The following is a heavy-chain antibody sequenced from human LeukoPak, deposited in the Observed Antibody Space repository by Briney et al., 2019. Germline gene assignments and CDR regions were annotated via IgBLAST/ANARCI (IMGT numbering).Heavy chain of an antibody. CDR3: ARAYQPLGGLSFPDQ. D-gene: IGHD3-16*02. V-gene: IGHV7-4-1*02. CDR2: INPNTGSP. CDR1: GYTFTGYY. J-gene: IGHJ5*02. Sequence: ASVKVSCKASGYTFTGYYMHWVRQAPGQGLEWMGWINPNTGSPTYAQGFTGRFVFSLDTSVSTAYLQISSLKAEDTAVYYCARAYQPLGGLSFPDQWGQGTLVTVSS.